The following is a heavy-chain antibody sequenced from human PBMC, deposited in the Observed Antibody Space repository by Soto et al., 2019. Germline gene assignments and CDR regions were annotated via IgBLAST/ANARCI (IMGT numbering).Heavy chain of an antibody. V-gene: IGHV3-9*01. CDR3: ARISTTGYYYGMDV. CDR2: ISWNSGSI. J-gene: IGHJ6*02. D-gene: IGHD2-2*01. CDR1: GFIFDDYA. Sequence: PEGSLRLSCAASGFIFDDYAMHWVRQAPGKGLEWVSGISWNSGSIGYEDSVRGRFTISRDNAKNSLYLQMNSLRAEDTSLYYCARISTTGYYYGMDVWGQGTTVPVSS.